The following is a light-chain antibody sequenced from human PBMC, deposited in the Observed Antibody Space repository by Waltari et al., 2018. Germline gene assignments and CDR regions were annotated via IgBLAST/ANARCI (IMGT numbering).Light chain of an antibody. V-gene: IGKV3-15*01. Sequence: EIVMTQSPATLSVSPGERATLPCRASQSLSSNLAWYQQKPGQAPRLLIYSASTRATGIPARFSGGGSGTEFTLTISSLQSEDFAVYYCQQYNNWPLTFGGGTKVEIK. CDR2: SAS. CDR1: QSLSSN. CDR3: QQYNNWPLT. J-gene: IGKJ4*01.